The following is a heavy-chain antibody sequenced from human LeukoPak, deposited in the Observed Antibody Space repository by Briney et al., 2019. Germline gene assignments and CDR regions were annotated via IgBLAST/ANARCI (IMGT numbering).Heavy chain of an antibody. CDR3: ARQGDYYDSSGYHAVDY. D-gene: IGHD3-22*01. CDR2: IYYSGST. V-gene: IGHV4-39*01. CDR1: GGSISSSSYY. J-gene: IGHJ4*02. Sequence: SETLSLTCTVSGGSISSSSYYWGWIRQPPGKGLEWIVSIYYSGSTYYNPSLKSRVTISVDTSKNQFSLKLSSVTAADTAVYYCARQGDYYDSSGYHAVDYWGQGTLVTVSS.